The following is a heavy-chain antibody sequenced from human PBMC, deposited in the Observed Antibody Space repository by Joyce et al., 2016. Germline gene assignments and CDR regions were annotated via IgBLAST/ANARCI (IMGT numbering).Heavy chain of an antibody. CDR1: GFPFSTYA. CDR2: ISYDGSDK. Sequence: QVQLVESGGGVVQPGRSLRLSCAASGFPFSTYAMHWVRQAPGKGLEWVAIISYDGSDKYYADSVKGRFTISRDNSKNTLSLQMNSLRAEDTAVYYCARVAVPAAGGVVPSASFDYWGQGTLVTVSS. D-gene: IGHD2-2*01. V-gene: IGHV3-30*04. CDR3: ARVAVPAAGGVVPSASFDY. J-gene: IGHJ4*02.